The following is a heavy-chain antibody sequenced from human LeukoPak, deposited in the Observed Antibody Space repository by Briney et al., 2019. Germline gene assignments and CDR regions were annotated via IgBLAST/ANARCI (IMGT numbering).Heavy chain of an antibody. CDR2: ISANNGNT. J-gene: IGHJ4*02. Sequence: ASVKVSCKASGFTFTSYGFSWVRQAPGQGLEWMGWISANNGNTIYAQKLQGRVTMTTETSSTTVYMELRSLRSDDTAVYYCARDLLATIPGFSGEYWGQGTLVIVSS. CDR1: GFTFTSYG. D-gene: IGHD5-12*01. V-gene: IGHV1-18*01. CDR3: ARDLLATIPGFSGEY.